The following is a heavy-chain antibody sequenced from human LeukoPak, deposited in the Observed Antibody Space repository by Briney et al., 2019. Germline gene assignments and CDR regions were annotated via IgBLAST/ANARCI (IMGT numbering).Heavy chain of an antibody. CDR2: IWYDGSNK. V-gene: IGHV3-33*01. Sequence: GGSLRLSCAASGFTFSSYGMHWVRQAPGKGLEWVAVIWYDGSNKYYADSVKGRFTISRGNSKNTLYLQMNSLRAEDTAVYYCARDPADYYDSSGSFDYWGQGTLVTVSS. CDR1: GFTFSSYG. CDR3: ARDPADYYDSSGSFDY. D-gene: IGHD3-22*01. J-gene: IGHJ4*02.